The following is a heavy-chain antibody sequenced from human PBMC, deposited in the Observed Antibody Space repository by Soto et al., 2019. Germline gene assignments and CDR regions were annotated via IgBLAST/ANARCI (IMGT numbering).Heavy chain of an antibody. CDR3: ARDRIAVAGPKKFDY. V-gene: IGHV1-46*01. D-gene: IGHD6-19*01. CDR1: GYTFTSYY. Sequence: ASVKVSGKASGYTFTSYYMHCVLQSPLQGLEWMGIINPSGGSTSYAQKFQGRVTMTRDTSTSTVYMELSSLRSEDTAVYYCARDRIAVAGPKKFDYWGQGTLVTVSS. CDR2: INPSGGST. J-gene: IGHJ4*02.